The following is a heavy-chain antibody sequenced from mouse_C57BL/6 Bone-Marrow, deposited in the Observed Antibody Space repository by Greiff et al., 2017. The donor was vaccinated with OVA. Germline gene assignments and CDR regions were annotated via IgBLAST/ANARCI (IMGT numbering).Heavy chain of an antibody. V-gene: IGHV1-69*01. D-gene: IGHD2-14*01. CDR1: GYTFTSYW. CDR2: IDTSDSYT. J-gene: IGHJ3*01. Sequence: QVQLQQPGAELVMPGASVKLSCKASGYTFTSYWMHWVKQRPGQGLEWIGEIDTSDSYTNYNQKFKGKSTLTVDKSSSTAYMQISSLTSEDTAVYYCARWDRAFWGQGTLVTVSA. CDR3: ARWDRAF.